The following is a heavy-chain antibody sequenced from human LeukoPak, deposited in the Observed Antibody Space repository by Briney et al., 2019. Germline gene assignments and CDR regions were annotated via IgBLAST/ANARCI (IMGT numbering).Heavy chain of an antibody. Sequence: PWGSLRLSCAASGFTFSSYSMNWVRQAPGKGLEWVSYISSSSSTIYYADSVKVRFTISRDNAKNSLYLQMNSLRAEDTAVYYCAREEYQLLPDYYYMDVWGKGTTVTVSS. D-gene: IGHD2-2*01. J-gene: IGHJ6*03. CDR1: GFTFSSYS. CDR3: AREEYQLLPDYYYMDV. V-gene: IGHV3-48*01. CDR2: ISSSSSTI.